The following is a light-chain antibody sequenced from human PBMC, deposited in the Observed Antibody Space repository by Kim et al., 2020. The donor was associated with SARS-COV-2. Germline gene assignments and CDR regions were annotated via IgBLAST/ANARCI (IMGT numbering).Light chain of an antibody. J-gene: IGLJ2*01. CDR3: QVCDSGVV. Sequence: SYELTQPPSVSVAPGKTARITCGGNNIGSKSVHWYQQKPGQAPVLVIYYDSDRPSGIPERFSGSNSGNTAPLTISRVEAGDEADDYCQVCDSGVVFGGGT. CDR1: NIGSKS. CDR2: YDS. V-gene: IGLV3-21*04.